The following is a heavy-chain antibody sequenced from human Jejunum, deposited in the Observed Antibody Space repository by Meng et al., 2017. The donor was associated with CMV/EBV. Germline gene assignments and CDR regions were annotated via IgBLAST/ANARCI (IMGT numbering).Heavy chain of an antibody. D-gene: IGHD1-26*01. CDR2: VNSGGSDI. CDR1: GFTFSRHW. J-gene: IGHJ4*02. V-gene: IGHV3-74*01. Sequence: SGFTFSRHWMHWVRQGPGKGLVWVARVNSGGSDISYADSVKGRFIISRDNAKNTLYLQMNSLRAEDMAVYYCVRAGSGNAYGLFDSWGQGTLVTV. CDR3: VRAGSGNAYGLFDS.